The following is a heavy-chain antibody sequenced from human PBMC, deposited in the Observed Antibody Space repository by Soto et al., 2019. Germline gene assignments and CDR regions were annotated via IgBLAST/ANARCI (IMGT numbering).Heavy chain of an antibody. D-gene: IGHD3-22*01. V-gene: IGHV4-30-4*01. CDR1: GCSVSMGYCY. J-gene: IGHJ1*01. Sequence: SETLPLTCTVSGCSVSMGYCYWIWIRQPPGKGLEWIGYVYYSGSTYYNPSLKSRVTISVDTSKNQFSLKLSSVTAADTAVYYCARDDRSGYYYWAPTNWGQGTLVTVSS. CDR2: VYYSGST. CDR3: ARDDRSGYYYWAPTN.